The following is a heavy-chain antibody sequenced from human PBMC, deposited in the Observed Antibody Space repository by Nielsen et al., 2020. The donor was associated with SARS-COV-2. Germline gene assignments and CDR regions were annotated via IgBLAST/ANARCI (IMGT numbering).Heavy chain of an antibody. J-gene: IGHJ6*03. D-gene: IGHD2-2*01. Sequence: ASVKVSCKASGYTFTSYGISWVRQAPGQGLEWMGWISAYNGNTNYAQKLQGRVTMTTDTSTSTAYMELRSLGSDDTAVYYCARLFCEYQLLFYYYYYMDVWGKGTTVTVSS. CDR1: GYTFTSYG. V-gene: IGHV1-18*01. CDR2: ISAYNGNT. CDR3: ARLFCEYQLLFYYYYYMDV.